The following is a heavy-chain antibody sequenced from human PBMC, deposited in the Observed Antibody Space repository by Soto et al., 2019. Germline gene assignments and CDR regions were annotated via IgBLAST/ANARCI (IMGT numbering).Heavy chain of an antibody. CDR3: ARDPMGYCSGGSCYSGGDYYMDV. D-gene: IGHD2-15*01. J-gene: IGHJ6*03. Sequence: SGGSLRLSCSASGFTFSSYGMHWVRQAPGKGLEWVGVIWYDGSNKYYADSVKGRFTISKDNSKNTLYLQMNSLRAEDTAVYYCARDPMGYCSGGSCYSGGDYYMDVWGKGTTVTVSS. V-gene: IGHV3-33*01. CDR1: GFTFSSYG. CDR2: IWYDGSNK.